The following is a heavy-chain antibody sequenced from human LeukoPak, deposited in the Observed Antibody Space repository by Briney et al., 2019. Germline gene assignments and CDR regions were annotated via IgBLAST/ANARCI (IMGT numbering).Heavy chain of an antibody. V-gene: IGHV3-7*01. Sequence: GGSLRLSCAASGLTFRNCWMSWVRQAPGKGLEWVADINQDGSGKYYVDSVKGRFTVSRDNAKNSLYLQMNSLRAEDTAVYYCARDPDHGALDYWGQGTLVTVSS. CDR1: GLTFRNCW. CDR3: ARDPDHGALDY. D-gene: IGHD4-17*01. J-gene: IGHJ4*02. CDR2: INQDGSGK.